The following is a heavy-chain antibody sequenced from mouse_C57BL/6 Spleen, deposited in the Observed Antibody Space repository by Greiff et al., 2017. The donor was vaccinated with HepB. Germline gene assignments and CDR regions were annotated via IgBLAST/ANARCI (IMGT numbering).Heavy chain of an antibody. CDR1: GYTFTDYN. J-gene: IGHJ1*03. Sequence: EVQLQQSGPELVKPGASVKMSCKASGYTFTDYNMHWVKQSHGKSLEWIGYINPNNGGTSYNQKFKGKATLTVNKSSSTAYMELRSLTSEDSAVYYCARWGNYGTYFDVWGTGTTVTVSS. D-gene: IGHD1-1*01. CDR2: INPNNGGT. CDR3: ARWGNYGTYFDV. V-gene: IGHV1-22*01.